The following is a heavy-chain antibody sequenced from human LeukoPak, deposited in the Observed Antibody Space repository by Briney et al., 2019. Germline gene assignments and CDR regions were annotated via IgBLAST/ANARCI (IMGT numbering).Heavy chain of an antibody. J-gene: IGHJ5*02. CDR3: ARVEFWSGYYTGIGYWFDP. CDR1: GYTFTGYY. CDR2: INPNSGGT. Sequence: ASVKVSCKASGYTFTGYYMHWVRQAPGQGLEWMGWINPNSGGTNYAQKFQGRVTMTRNTSISTAYMELSSLRSEDTAVYYCARVEFWSGYYTGIGYWFDPWGQGTLVTVSS. D-gene: IGHD3-3*01. V-gene: IGHV1-2*02.